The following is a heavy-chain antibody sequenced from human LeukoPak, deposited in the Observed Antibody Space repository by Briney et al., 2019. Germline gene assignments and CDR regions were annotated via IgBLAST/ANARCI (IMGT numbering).Heavy chain of an antibody. D-gene: IGHD3-3*01. CDR1: GFSFSGSA. CDR3: TTRLSNNDCWSGYFYYGMDV. CDR2: IRSKANSYAT. Sequence: GGSLRLSCAASGFSFSGSAMRWVRQASGKGLEWVGRIRSKANSYATAYAASVKGRFTISRDDSKNTAYLQMNSLKTEDTAVYYCTTRLSNNDCWSGYFYYGMDVWGQGTTVTVSS. V-gene: IGHV3-73*01. J-gene: IGHJ6*02.